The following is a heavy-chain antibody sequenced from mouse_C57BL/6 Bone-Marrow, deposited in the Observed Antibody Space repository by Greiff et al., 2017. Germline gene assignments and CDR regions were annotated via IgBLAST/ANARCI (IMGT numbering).Heavy chain of an antibody. V-gene: IGHV1-59*01. Sequence: VQLQQPGAELVRPGTSVKLSCKASGYTFTSYWMHWVKQRPGQGLEWIGVIDPSDSYTNYNQKFKGKATLTVDTSSSTAYMQLSSLTSEDSAVXDCARFTTVVAPFDYWGQGTTLTVSS. J-gene: IGHJ2*01. CDR2: IDPSDSYT. CDR1: GYTFTSYW. CDR3: ARFTTVVAPFDY. D-gene: IGHD1-1*01.